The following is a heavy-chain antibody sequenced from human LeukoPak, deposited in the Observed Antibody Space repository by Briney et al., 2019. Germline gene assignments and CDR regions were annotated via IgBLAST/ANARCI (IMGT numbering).Heavy chain of an antibody. CDR1: GGSISSYY. D-gene: IGHD6-19*01. Sequence: SETLSLTCTVAGGSISSYYWSWIRQPPGKGLEWIGYIYYSGSTNYNPSLKSRVTISVDTSKNQFSLKLSSVTAADTAVYYCARLEVAGTLHLDYWGQGTLVTVSS. CDR3: ARLEVAGTLHLDY. CDR2: IYYSGST. J-gene: IGHJ4*02. V-gene: IGHV4-59*01.